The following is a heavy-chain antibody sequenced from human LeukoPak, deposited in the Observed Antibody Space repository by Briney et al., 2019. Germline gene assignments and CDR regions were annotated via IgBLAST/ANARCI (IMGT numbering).Heavy chain of an antibody. CDR3: ARDRRIWGSGSYYNFDY. CDR2: ISYDGSNK. V-gene: IGHV3-30-3*01. D-gene: IGHD3-10*01. J-gene: IGHJ4*02. CDR1: GFTFSSYA. Sequence: GGSLRLSCAASGFTFSSYAMSWVRQAPGKGLEWVAVISYDGSNKYYADSVKGRFTISRDNSKNTLYLQMNSLRAEDTAVYYCARDRRIWGSGSYYNFDYWGQGTLVTVSS.